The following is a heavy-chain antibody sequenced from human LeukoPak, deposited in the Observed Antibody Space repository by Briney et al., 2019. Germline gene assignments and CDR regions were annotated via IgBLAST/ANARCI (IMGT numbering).Heavy chain of an antibody. CDR1: GFTFSSYG. CDR3: AKDWSMIVVPIDI. J-gene: IGHJ3*02. Sequence: GGSLRLSCAASGFTFSSYGMHWVRQAPGKGLEWVAVISYDGSNKYYADSVKVRFTISRDNSKNTLYLQMNSLRAEDTAVYYCAKDWSMIVVPIDIWGQGTMVTVSS. CDR2: ISYDGSNK. D-gene: IGHD3-22*01. V-gene: IGHV3-30*18.